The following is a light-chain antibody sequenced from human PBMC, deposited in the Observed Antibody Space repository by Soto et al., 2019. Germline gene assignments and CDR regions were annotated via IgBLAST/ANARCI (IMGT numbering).Light chain of an antibody. CDR3: QQFNNYPQLP. V-gene: IGKV2-28*01. Sequence: DIVMTQSPLSLPVTPGEPASISCRSSQSLLHSNGYYYLDWYLQKPGQSPQLLIYLGSNRASGVPDRFSGSGSGTDFTLTISSLQPEDFATYYCQQFNNYPQLPFGGGTKVDIK. CDR2: LGS. CDR1: QSLLHSNGYYY. J-gene: IGKJ4*01.